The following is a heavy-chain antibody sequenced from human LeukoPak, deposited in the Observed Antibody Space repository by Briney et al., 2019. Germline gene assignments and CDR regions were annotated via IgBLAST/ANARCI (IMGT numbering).Heavy chain of an antibody. CDR1: GGSFSGYY. J-gene: IGHJ3*02. D-gene: IGHD3-22*01. CDR2: INHSGST. V-gene: IGHV4-34*01. Sequence: SETLSLTCAVYGGSFSGYYWSWIRQPPGKGLEWIGEINHSGSTNYNPSLKSRVTISVDTSKSQFSLKLSSVTAADTAVYYCARGTHHYYDSSGYYYAHDAFDIWGQGTMVTVSS. CDR3: ARGTHHYYDSSGYYYAHDAFDI.